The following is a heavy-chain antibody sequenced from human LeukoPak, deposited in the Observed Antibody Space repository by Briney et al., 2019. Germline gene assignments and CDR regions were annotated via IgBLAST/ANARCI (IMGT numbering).Heavy chain of an antibody. J-gene: IGHJ4*02. CDR3: AKGIRAVGATNFDY. D-gene: IGHD1-26*01. CDR1: GFTFSNYG. CDR2: IRYDGSNK. Sequence: GGSLRLSCAASGFTFSNYGMNWVRQAPGKGLEWVTFIRYDGSNKYYVDSVKGRFTISRDNSKNTLYLQMDSLRPEDTAMYYCAKGIRAVGATNFDYWGQGTLVTVSS. V-gene: IGHV3-30*02.